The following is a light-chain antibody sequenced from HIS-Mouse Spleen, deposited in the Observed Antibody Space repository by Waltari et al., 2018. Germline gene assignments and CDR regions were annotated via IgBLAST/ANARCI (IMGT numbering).Light chain of an antibody. CDR3: MQALQTIT. CDR2: LGS. Sequence: DIVMTQSPLSLPVTPGEPASISCRSSQSLLHSNGYNYLDWYLQKPGQSPQLLIYLGSHRASGVPDRFSGSGSGTDFTLKISRVEAEDVGVYYCMQALQTITFGQGTRLEIK. J-gene: IGKJ5*01. CDR1: QSLLHSNGYNY. V-gene: IGKV2-28*01.